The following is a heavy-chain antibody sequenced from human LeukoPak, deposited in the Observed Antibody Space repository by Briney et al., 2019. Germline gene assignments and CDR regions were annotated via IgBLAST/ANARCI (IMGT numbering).Heavy chain of an antibody. CDR1: GFTFGSYS. V-gene: IGHV3-23*01. J-gene: IGHJ4*02. Sequence: GGSLRLSCAASGFTFGSYSMNWVRQAPGKGLEWVSAISGSGGSTYYADSVKGRFTISRDNSKNTLYLQMNSLRAEDTAVYYCAKRSRFGVVYLLDYFDYWGQGTLVTVSS. CDR2: ISGSGGST. CDR3: AKRSRFGVVYLLDYFDY. D-gene: IGHD3-3*01.